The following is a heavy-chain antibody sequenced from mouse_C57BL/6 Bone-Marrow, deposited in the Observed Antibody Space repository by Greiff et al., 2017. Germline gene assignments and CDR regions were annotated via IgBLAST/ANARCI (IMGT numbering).Heavy chain of an antibody. Sequence: QVQLQQSGAELVKPGASVKISCKASGYAFSSYWMNWVKQRPGKGLELVGQIDPGDGDTNYNGKFKGKATLTAAKSSSAAYMQLSSLTSETSAVYFDSRGDYCGSSPYYFDYWCQGTTLTVSS. D-gene: IGHD1-1*01. CDR2: IDPGDGDT. CDR1: GYAFSSYW. V-gene: IGHV1-80*01. CDR3: SRGDYCGSSPYYFDY. J-gene: IGHJ2*01.